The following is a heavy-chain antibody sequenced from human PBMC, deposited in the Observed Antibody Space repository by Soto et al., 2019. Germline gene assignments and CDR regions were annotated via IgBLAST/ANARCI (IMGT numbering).Heavy chain of an antibody. J-gene: IGHJ6*02. CDR3: ASPIHYYDSSGYNTLLPIYYYGMDV. CDR2: ISSSGSTI. D-gene: IGHD3-22*01. Sequence: PGGSLRLSCAASGFTFSDYYMSWIRQAPGKGLEWVSYISSSGSTIYYADSVKGRFTISRDNAKNSLYLQMNSLRAEDTAVYYCASPIHYYDSSGYNTLLPIYYYGMDVWGQGTTVTVSS. V-gene: IGHV3-11*01. CDR1: GFTFSDYY.